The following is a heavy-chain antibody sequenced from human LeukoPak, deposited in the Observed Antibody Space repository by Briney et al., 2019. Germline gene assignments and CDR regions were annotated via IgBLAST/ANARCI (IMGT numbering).Heavy chain of an antibody. CDR3: ARDDSNYDILTGYYKGLDY. V-gene: IGHV1-2*02. CDR2: INPNSGGT. J-gene: IGHJ4*02. Sequence: ASVKVSCKASGYTFTGYYMHWVRQAPGQGLEWMGWINPNSGGTNYAQKFQGRVTMTRDTSISTAYMELSRLRSDDTAVYYCARDDSNYDILTGYYKGLDYWGQGTLVTVSS. D-gene: IGHD3-9*01. CDR1: GYTFTGYY.